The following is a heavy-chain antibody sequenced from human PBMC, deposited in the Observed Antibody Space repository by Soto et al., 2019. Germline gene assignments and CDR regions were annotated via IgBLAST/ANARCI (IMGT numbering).Heavy chain of an antibody. CDR1: GFTFSSYA. Sequence: EVQLLDSGGGLVQPGGSLRLSCAASGFTFSSYAMNWVRQAPGKGLEWVSVISGSGDSTYYADSVKGRFTISRDNSKNTLYLHMNILRTEDTAVYYWARRGPGTYFDYWGQGTLVTVSS. CDR2: ISGSGDST. V-gene: IGHV3-23*01. J-gene: IGHJ4*02. CDR3: ARRGPGTYFDY. D-gene: IGHD6-13*01.